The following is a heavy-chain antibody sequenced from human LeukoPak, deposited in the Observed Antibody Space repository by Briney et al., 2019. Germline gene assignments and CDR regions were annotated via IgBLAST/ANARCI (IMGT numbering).Heavy chain of an antibody. V-gene: IGHV4-31*03. J-gene: IGHJ5*02. CDR2: IYYSGST. CDR3: ARGGYCSSTSCSVRFDP. D-gene: IGHD2-2*01. CDR1: GGSISSGGYS. Sequence: PSETLSLTCTVSGGSISSGGYSWSWIRQHPGKGLEWIGYIYYSGSTYYNPSLKSRVTISVDTSKNQFSLKLSSVTAADTAVYYCARGGYCSSTSCSVRFDPWGQGTLVTVSS.